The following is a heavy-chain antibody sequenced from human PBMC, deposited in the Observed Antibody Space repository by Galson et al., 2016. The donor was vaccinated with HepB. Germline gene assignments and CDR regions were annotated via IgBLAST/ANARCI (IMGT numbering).Heavy chain of an antibody. CDR1: GFAFSNYS. V-gene: IGHV3-21*01. Sequence: SLRLSCAASGFAFSNYSMNWVRQAPGKGLEWVSFISSSSNYIYNADSVKGRFTISRDNAKNSLYLQMNSLIAEDTAVYYCATDLTTIFGSYYGFDVWGQVATVTVPS. D-gene: IGHD3-3*01. J-gene: IGHJ6*02. CDR2: ISSSSNYI. CDR3: ATDLTTIFGSYYGFDV.